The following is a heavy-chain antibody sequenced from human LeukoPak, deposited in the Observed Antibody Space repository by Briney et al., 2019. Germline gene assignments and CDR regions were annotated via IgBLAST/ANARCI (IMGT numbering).Heavy chain of an antibody. V-gene: IGHV3-7*04. CDR1: GFIFSNYW. J-gene: IGHJ4*02. Sequence: GGSLRLSCAASGFIFSNYWMIWVRQAPGKGLEWVANIKEVGSEIYYVDSVKGRFTISRDNAKNSVYLQMNSLRAEDTAIYYCARHWSYHDYWGQGTLVTVSS. CDR3: ARHWSYHDY. D-gene: IGHD3-10*01. CDR2: IKEVGSEI.